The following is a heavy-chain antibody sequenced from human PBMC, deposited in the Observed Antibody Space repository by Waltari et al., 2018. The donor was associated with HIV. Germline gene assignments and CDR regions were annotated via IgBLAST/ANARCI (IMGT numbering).Heavy chain of an antibody. CDR1: RFPFSPYT. CDR3: ARDEAEMATLTAFDI. Sequence: EVQLVESGGGLVKPGGSLRLSCAASRFPFSPYTMNWVRQAPGKGLEWVSSISSGSVYIYYADSVKGRFTISRDNAKNSLYLQMNSLRAEDTAVYYCARDEAEMATLTAFDIWGQGTMVTVSS. CDR2: ISSGSVYI. V-gene: IGHV3-21*01. J-gene: IGHJ3*02. D-gene: IGHD5-12*01.